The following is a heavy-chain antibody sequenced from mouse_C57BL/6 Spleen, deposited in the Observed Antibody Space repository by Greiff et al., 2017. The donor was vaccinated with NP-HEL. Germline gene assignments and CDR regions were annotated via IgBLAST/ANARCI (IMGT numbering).Heavy chain of an antibody. CDR2: ISSGSSTI. J-gene: IGHJ4*01. CDR1: GFTFSDYG. Sequence: EVQVVESGGGLVKPGGSLKLSCAASGFTFSDYGMHWVRQAPEKGLEWVAYISSGSSTIYYADTVKGRFTITRDNAKNTLFLQMTSLRSEDTAMYYCARRGLLLRSYSAMDYWGQGTSVTVSS. D-gene: IGHD1-1*01. CDR3: ARRGLLLRSYSAMDY. V-gene: IGHV5-17*01.